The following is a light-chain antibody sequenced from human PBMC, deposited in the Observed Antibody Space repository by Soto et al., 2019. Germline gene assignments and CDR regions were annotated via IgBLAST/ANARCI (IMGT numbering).Light chain of an antibody. J-gene: IGKJ1*01. V-gene: IGKV3-20*01. CDR1: QSVSSNY. CDR3: QPYDSSPLT. CDR2: CAS. Sequence: EIVLTQSPGTLSLSPGERAPLSCRASQSVSSNYLAWYQQKPGQAPRLLIYCASTRATGIPDRFSGSGSGTDFTLTISRLEAEAVAVYACQPYDSSPLTFGQGTKVGIK.